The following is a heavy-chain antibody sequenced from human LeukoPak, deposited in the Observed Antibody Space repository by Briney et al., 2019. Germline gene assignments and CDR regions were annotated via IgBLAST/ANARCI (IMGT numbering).Heavy chain of an antibody. J-gene: IGHJ6*03. CDR2: ISGSGGST. V-gene: IGHV3-23*01. D-gene: IGHD6-6*01. CDR3: TSSSSRGIYYYYYYMDV. CDR1: GFTFSSYA. Sequence: PGGSVRLSCAASGFTFSSYAMSWVRQSPGKGLEWVSAISGSGGSTYYADSVKGRFTISRDNSKNTLYLQMNSLRAEDTAVYYCTSSSSRGIYYYYYYMDVWGKGTTVTVSS.